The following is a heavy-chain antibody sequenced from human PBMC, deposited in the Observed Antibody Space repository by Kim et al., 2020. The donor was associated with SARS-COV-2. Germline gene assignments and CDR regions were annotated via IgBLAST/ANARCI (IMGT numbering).Heavy chain of an antibody. D-gene: IGHD2-15*01. V-gene: IGHV3-9*01. J-gene: IGHJ3*02. CDR3: AKGPQLVAAVAPDAFDI. Sequence: VKGRFTISRDNAKNSLYLQMNRLRAEDTALYYCAKGPQLVAAVAPDAFDIWGQGTMVTVSS.